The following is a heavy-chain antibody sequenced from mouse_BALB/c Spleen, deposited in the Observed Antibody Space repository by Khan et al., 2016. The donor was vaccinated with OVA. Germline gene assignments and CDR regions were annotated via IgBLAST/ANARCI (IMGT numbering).Heavy chain of an antibody. J-gene: IGHJ4*01. CDR1: GFSLTNYG. CDR3: ARQPYYHYYVMDY. V-gene: IGHV2-6-1*01. CDR2: IWSDGST. Sequence: QVQLKESGPGLVAPSQSLSITCTISGFSLTNYGVHWVRLPPGKGLEWLVVIWSDGSTTYNSALKSRLSISKDNSKSQAFLKMNSIQTDDTAMYYCARQPYYHYYVMDYWGQGTSVTVSS. D-gene: IGHD2-10*01.